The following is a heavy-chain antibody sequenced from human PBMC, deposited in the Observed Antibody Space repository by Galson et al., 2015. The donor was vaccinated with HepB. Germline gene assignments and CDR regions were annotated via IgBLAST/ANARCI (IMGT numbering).Heavy chain of an antibody. CDR3: ARGLVGVAASGNYYYYYMDV. Sequence: CAISGDSVSSNSAAWNWIRQSPSRGLEWLGRTYYRSKWYNDYAVSVKSRITINPDTSKNQFSLQLNSVTPEDTAVYYCARGLVGVAASGNYYYYYMDVWGKGTTVTVSS. CDR1: GDSVSSNSAA. CDR2: TYYRSKWYN. J-gene: IGHJ6*03. D-gene: IGHD2-15*01. V-gene: IGHV6-1*01.